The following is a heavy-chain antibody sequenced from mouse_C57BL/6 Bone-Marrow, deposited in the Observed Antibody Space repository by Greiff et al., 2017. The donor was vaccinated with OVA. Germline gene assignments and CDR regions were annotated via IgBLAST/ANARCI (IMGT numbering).Heavy chain of an antibody. CDR1: GYTFTSYW. V-gene: IGHV1-69*01. CDR2: IDPSDSYT. Sequence: VQLQQPGAELVMPGASVKLSCKASGYTFTSYWMHWVKQRPGQGLEWIGEIDPSDSYTNYNQKFKGKSTLTVDKSSSTAYMQLSSLTSEDSAVYYCARCPYVSSYWYFDVWGTGTTVTVSS. D-gene: IGHD1-1*01. J-gene: IGHJ1*03. CDR3: ARCPYVSSYWYFDV.